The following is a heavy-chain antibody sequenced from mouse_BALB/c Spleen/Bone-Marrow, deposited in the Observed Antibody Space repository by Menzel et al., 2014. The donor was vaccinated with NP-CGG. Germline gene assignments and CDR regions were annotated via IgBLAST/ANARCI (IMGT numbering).Heavy chain of an antibody. CDR2: IRNKANGYTT. D-gene: IGHD1-2*01. CDR3: ARDVGRLLFDY. V-gene: IGHV7-3*02. CDR1: GLTFTDFY. Sequence: EVKVEESGGGLVQPGGSLRLSCEASGLTFTDFYMNWVRQPPGKALEWLGFIRNKANGYTTEYSASVKGRFTISRDNSQSILYLQMNTLRAEDSATYYCARDVGRLLFDYWGQGTTLTVSS. J-gene: IGHJ2*01.